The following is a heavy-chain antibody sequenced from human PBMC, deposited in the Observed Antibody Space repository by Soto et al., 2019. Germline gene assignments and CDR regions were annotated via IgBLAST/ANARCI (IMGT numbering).Heavy chain of an antibody. J-gene: IGHJ5*02. Sequence: SETLSLTCTVSGGSISSGGYYWSWIRQHPGKGLEWIGYIYYSGSTYYNPSLKSRVTISVDTSKNQFSLKLSSVTAADTAVYYCAREIIVVVPAATFNWFDPWGQGTLVTVSS. CDR2: IYYSGST. CDR1: GGSISSGGYY. CDR3: AREIIVVVPAATFNWFDP. V-gene: IGHV4-31*03. D-gene: IGHD2-2*01.